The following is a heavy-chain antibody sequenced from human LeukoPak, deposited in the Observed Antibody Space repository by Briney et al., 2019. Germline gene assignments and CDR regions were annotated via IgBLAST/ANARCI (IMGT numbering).Heavy chain of an antibody. J-gene: IGHJ4*02. CDR1: GFPFSNSD. CDR2: IWDNGSNK. D-gene: IGHD3-22*01. Sequence: PGGSLRLSCIASGFPFSNSDMHWVRQAPGKGLEWVAVIWDNGSNKYYGDSVNGRFTISRDNSKNTLHLQMNSLRAEDTAMYYCAKGGHCTSSSCYYFDSWGQGALVTVSA. CDR3: AKGGHCTSSSCYYFDS. V-gene: IGHV3-33*06.